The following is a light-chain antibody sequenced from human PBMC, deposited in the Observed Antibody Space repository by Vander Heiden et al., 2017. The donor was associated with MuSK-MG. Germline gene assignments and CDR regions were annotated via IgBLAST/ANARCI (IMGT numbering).Light chain of an antibody. Sequence: DIQMTQSPSSLSASVGDRVTILCRASQSITNFLNWYQQKPGKAPKLLIYAASSLQSGVPSRFSGSGSGTDFTLTISSLQPEDFATYYCQQNDSIPQWTFGQGTRVETK. CDR3: QQNDSIPQWT. CDR2: AAS. V-gene: IGKV1-39*01. J-gene: IGKJ1*01. CDR1: QSITNF.